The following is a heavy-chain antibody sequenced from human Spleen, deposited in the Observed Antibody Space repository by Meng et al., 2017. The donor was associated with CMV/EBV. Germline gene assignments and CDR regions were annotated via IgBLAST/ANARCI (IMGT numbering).Heavy chain of an antibody. CDR2: IKWNGGST. Sequence: GGSLRLSCAASGFTFSSYSMNWVRQAPGKGLEWVSRIKWNGGSTDYADSVRGRFTVSRDNAKNSLYLQMNSLRAEDAALYYCAREVTPGHDAFDIWGQGTMVTVSS. D-gene: IGHD1-1*01. CDR1: GFTFSSYS. CDR3: AREVTPGHDAFDI. J-gene: IGHJ3*02. V-gene: IGHV3-20*04.